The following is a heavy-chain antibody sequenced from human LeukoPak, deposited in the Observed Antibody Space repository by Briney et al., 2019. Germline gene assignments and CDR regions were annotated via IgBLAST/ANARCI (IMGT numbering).Heavy chain of an antibody. CDR1: GFTFSSYA. V-gene: IGHV3-23*01. J-gene: IGHJ4*02. CDR3: ATSAGGGYHYFDY. D-gene: IGHD3-22*01. Sequence: GGSLRLSCAASGFTFSSYAMTWVRQAPGKGLEWVSVISGSGGSTYYADSVKGRFTISRDNSKNTLYLQMNGLTAEDPAVYYRATSAGGGYHYFDYWGQGILVTVSS. CDR2: ISGSGGST.